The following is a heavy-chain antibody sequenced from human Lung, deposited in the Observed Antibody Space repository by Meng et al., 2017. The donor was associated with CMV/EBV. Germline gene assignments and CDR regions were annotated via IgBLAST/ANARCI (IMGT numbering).Heavy chain of an antibody. CDR1: GFTFDDYA. J-gene: IGHJ6*02. CDR2: ISWDGGST. D-gene: IGHD6-19*01. Sequence: GESXXISCAASGFTFDDYAMHWVRQAPGKGLEWVSLISWDGGSTYYADSVKGRFTISRDNSKNSLYLQMNSLRAEDTALYYCAKGLRYYYGMDVWGQGTTVTVSS. CDR3: AKGLRYYYGMDV. V-gene: IGHV3-43D*03.